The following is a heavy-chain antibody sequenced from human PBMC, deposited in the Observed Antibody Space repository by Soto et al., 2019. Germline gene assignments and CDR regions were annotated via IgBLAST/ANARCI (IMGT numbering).Heavy chain of an antibody. D-gene: IGHD2-21*02. J-gene: IGHJ4*01. CDR1: GITVSTIY. CDR2: IESDGKT. CDR3: AKGSYDCGI. V-gene: IGHV3-53*01. Sequence: GGSLRLSCAASGITVSTIYMSWVRQAPGKGLEWVSVIESDGKTHYANSVKGRFTISRDNSQNTLYLQMNSLRPEDSAVYYCAKGSYDCGIWGQGTLVTVSS.